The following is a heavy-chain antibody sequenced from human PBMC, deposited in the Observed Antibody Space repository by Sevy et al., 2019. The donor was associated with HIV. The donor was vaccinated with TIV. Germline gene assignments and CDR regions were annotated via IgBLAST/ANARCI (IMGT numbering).Heavy chain of an antibody. Sequence: SETLSLTCTVSGGSISSSSYYWGWIRQPPGKGLEWIGSIYYSGSTYYNPSFKSRVTISVDTSKNQFSLKLSSVTAADTAVYYCARRGRDYYGMDVWGQGTTVTVSS. D-gene: IGHD2-21*01. V-gene: IGHV4-39*01. CDR3: ARRGRDYYGMDV. CDR1: GGSISSSSYY. J-gene: IGHJ6*02. CDR2: IYYSGST.